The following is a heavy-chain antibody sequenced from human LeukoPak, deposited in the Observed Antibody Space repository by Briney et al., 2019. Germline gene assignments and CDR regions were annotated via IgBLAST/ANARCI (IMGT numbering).Heavy chain of an antibody. V-gene: IGHV3-66*02. Sequence: TGGSLRLSCAASGFTVSSNYMSWVRQAPGKGLEWVSVIYSGGSTYYADSVKGRFTISRDNSKNTLYLQMNSLRAEDTAVYYSARGRNYYYYGMDVWGQGTTVTVSS. J-gene: IGHJ6*02. CDR3: ARGRNYYYYGMDV. CDR2: IYSGGST. CDR1: GFTVSSNY.